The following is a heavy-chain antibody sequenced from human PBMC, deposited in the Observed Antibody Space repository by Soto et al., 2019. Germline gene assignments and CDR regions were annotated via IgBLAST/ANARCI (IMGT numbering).Heavy chain of an antibody. D-gene: IGHD2-21*02. CDR2: VSGSGDST. V-gene: IGHV3-23*01. Sequence: EVQLLESGGGLAQPGGSLRLSCAASAFTFSSYAMSWVRQAPGKGLEWVSAVSGSGDSTYYADSVKGRFTISRDNSKNTLYLQMNSLRAEDTAVYYCAIGRESDCPGCTQDYWGQGTLVTVSS. J-gene: IGHJ4*02. CDR3: AIGRESDCPGCTQDY. CDR1: AFTFSSYA.